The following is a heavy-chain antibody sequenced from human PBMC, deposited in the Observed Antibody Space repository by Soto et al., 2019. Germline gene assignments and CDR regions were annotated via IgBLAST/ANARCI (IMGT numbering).Heavy chain of an antibody. CDR3: AKTAGDLFTGFSPKYFDF. D-gene: IGHD3-9*01. Sequence: EIQLLESGGGLVRPGGSLRLSCAASGITFATRTLGWVRQAPGEGLQWVSIISGSGSHTYYADSVKGRFAISRDNSKNVLTLQMDDLRAEDTARYFCAKTAGDLFTGFSPKYFDFWGQGTQVTVSS. CDR1: GITFATRT. J-gene: IGHJ4*02. CDR2: ISGSGSHT. V-gene: IGHV3-23*01.